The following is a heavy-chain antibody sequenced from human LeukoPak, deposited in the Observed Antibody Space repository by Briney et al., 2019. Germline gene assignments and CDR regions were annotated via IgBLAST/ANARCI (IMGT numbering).Heavy chain of an antibody. CDR1: GFTFSSYS. CDR3: AIYDSGRGNFDF. J-gene: IGHJ4*02. D-gene: IGHD3-10*01. CDR2: ISSSSSYI. V-gene: IGHV3-21*01. Sequence: PGGSLRLSCAASGFTFSSYSMNWVRQAPGKGLEWVSSISSSSSYIYYADSVKGRFTISRDNAKNSLYLQMNSLRAEDTAVYYCAIYDSGRGNFDFWGQGTLVTVSS.